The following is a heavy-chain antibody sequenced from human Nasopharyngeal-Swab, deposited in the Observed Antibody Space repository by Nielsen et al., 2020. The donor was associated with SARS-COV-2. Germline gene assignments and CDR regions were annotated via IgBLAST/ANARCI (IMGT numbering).Heavy chain of an antibody. CDR2: ISGSGGST. V-gene: IGHV3-23*01. CDR3: ARGAYDSSGYFWDY. J-gene: IGHJ4*02. Sequence: VRQAPGKGLEWVSAISGSGGSTYYADSVKGRFTISRDNSKNTLYLQMNGLRAEDTAVYYCARGAYDSSGYFWDYWGQGTLVTVSS. D-gene: IGHD3-22*01.